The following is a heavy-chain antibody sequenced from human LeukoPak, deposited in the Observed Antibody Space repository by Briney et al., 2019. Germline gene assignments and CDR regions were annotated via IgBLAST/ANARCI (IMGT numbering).Heavy chain of an antibody. CDR1: GYTFTSYD. V-gene: IGHV1-8*01. CDR2: MNPNSGNT. J-gene: IGHJ5*02. CDR3: ARAGGSGTKINWFDP. Sequence: GASVKVSCKASGYTFTSYDINWVRQATGQGLEWMGWMNPNSGNTGYAQNFQGRFTMTRDMSTSTVYMELSSLRSEDTAVYYCARAGGSGTKINWFDPWGQGTLVTVSS. D-gene: IGHD3-10*01.